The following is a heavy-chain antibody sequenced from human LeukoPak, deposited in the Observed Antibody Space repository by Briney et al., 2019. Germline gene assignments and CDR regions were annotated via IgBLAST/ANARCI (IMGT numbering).Heavy chain of an antibody. D-gene: IGHD3-3*01. V-gene: IGHV3-74*01. CDR3: ARVYGRFLDNWFDP. CDR2: INSDGSST. Sequence: GGSLRLSCAASGFTFSSYWMHWVRQAPGKGLVWVSRINSDGSSTSYADSVKGRFTISRDNAKNTLYLQMNSLRAEDTAVYHCARVYGRFLDNWFDPWGQGTLVTVSS. CDR1: GFTFSSYW. J-gene: IGHJ5*02.